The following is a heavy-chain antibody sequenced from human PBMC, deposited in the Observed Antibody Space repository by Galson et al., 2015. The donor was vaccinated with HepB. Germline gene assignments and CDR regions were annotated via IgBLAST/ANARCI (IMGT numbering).Heavy chain of an antibody. D-gene: IGHD2-15*01. V-gene: IGHV3-30*18. CDR3: AKGAIVVVVAALDY. CDR1: GFTFSSYG. J-gene: IGHJ4*02. Sequence: SLRLSCAASGFTFSSYGMHWVRQAPGKGLEWVAVISYDGSNKYYADSVKGRFTISRDNSKNTLYLQMNSLRAEDTAVYYCAKGAIVVVVAALDYWGQGTLVTVSS. CDR2: ISYDGSNK.